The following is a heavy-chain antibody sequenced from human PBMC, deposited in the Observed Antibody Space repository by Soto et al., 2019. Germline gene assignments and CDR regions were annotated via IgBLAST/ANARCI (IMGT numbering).Heavy chain of an antibody. J-gene: IGHJ4*02. CDR1: GGSISSYY. CDR2: IYYSGST. Sequence: SETLSLTCTVSGGSISSYYWSWIRQPPGKGLEWIGYIYYSGSTNYNPSLKSRVTISVDTSKNQLSLKLSSVTAADTAVYYCARAPNDYGDYRLDYWGQGTLVTVSS. D-gene: IGHD4-17*01. V-gene: IGHV4-59*01. CDR3: ARAPNDYGDYRLDY.